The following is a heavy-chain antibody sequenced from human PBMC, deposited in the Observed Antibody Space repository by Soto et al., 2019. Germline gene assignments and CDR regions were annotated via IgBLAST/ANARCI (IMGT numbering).Heavy chain of an antibody. D-gene: IGHD1-26*01. J-gene: IGHJ3*02. CDR3: AKGVGGASSSAFGI. Sequence: EVQLVESGGGLVQPGRSRRLSCAASGFSFDDYAMHWVRQAPGMGLEWVSGISWNSGSIDYADSVKGRFTISRDNAKNSLYLQMHSLRTEDTALYYCAKGVGGASSSAFGIWGQGTMVTVSS. CDR1: GFSFDDYA. V-gene: IGHV3-9*01. CDR2: ISWNSGSI.